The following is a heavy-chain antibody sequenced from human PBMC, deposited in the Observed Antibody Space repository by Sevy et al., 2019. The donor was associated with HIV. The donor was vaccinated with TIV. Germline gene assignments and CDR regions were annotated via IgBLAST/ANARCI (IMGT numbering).Heavy chain of an antibody. CDR3: ARGPGDLNPFDY. CDR1: VGSISSYY. CDR2: IYYSGST. V-gene: IGHV4-59*01. Sequence: SQTLSLTCTVSVGSISSYYWSWIRQPPGKGLEWIGDIYYSGSTNYNPSLKSRVTISVDTSKNQFALKLSSVTAADTAVYYCARGPGDLNPFDYWGQGTLVTVSS. J-gene: IGHJ4*02. D-gene: IGHD7-27*01.